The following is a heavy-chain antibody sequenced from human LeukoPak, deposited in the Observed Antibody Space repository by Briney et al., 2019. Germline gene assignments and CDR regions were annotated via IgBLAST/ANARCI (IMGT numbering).Heavy chain of an antibody. D-gene: IGHD6-6*01. J-gene: IGHJ5*02. V-gene: IGHV4-38-2*02. CDR1: GYSISSGYY. CDR3: ARDRRGSSSSLSWFDP. Sequence: ESSETLSLTCTVSGYSISSGYYWGWIRQPPGKGLEWIGSIYHSGSTYYNPSLKSRVTISVDTSKNQFSLKLSSVTAADTAVYYCARDRRGSSSSLSWFDPWGQGTLVTVSS. CDR2: IYHSGST.